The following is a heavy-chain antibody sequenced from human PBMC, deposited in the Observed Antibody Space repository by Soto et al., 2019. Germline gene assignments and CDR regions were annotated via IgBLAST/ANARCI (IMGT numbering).Heavy chain of an antibody. CDR1: GYTFTNYG. J-gene: IGHJ4*02. V-gene: IGHV1-18*01. CDR3: ARDLGVGMEDY. Sequence: GASVEGPCKASGYTFTNYGFSWVRQAPGQGLEWMGWISAYNGNTKYAQKLQGRVTMTTDTSTSTAYMELRSLRSDDTAVYYCARDLGVGMEDYWGQGTPVTVSS. CDR2: ISAYNGNT. D-gene: IGHD3-10*01.